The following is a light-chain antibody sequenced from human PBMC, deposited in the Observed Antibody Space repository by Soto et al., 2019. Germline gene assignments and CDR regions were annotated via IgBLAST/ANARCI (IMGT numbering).Light chain of an antibody. CDR1: HRVSSY. Sequence: ELVMTHSPATLSGSRVERGTLSCRASHRVSSYLAWYQQKPGQAPRLLIYATSTRATGIPARFSGSGSGTEFTLTISSLQSEDFAVYYCQQYNNWPLTYGGGTKVDIK. CDR3: QQYNNWPLT. CDR2: ATS. J-gene: IGKJ4*01. V-gene: IGKV3-15*01.